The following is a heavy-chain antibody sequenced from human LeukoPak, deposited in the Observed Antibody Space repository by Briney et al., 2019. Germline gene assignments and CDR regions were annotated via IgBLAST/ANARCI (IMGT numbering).Heavy chain of an antibody. Sequence: SETLSLTCTVSGGSISSYYWSWIRQPPGKGLEWIGYIYYSGSTNYNPSLKSRVTISVDTSKNQFSLKLSSVTAADTAVYYCARAAYYDFRFDPWGQGTLVTVSS. CDR3: ARAAYYDFRFDP. J-gene: IGHJ5*02. D-gene: IGHD3-3*01. CDR1: GGSISSYY. V-gene: IGHV4-59*01. CDR2: IYYSGST.